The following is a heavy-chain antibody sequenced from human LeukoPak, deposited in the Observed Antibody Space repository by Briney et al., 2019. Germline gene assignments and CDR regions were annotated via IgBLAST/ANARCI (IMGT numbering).Heavy chain of an antibody. CDR1: GGSISSSSYY. Sequence: SETLSLTCTVSGGSISSSSYYWGWIRQPPGKGLEWIGSIYYSGSTYYNPSLKSRVTISVDTSKNQFSLKLSSVTAADTAVYYCARGVVGATLYNWFDPWGQGTLVTVSS. CDR2: IYYSGST. D-gene: IGHD1-26*01. V-gene: IGHV4-39*07. CDR3: ARGVVGATLYNWFDP. J-gene: IGHJ5*02.